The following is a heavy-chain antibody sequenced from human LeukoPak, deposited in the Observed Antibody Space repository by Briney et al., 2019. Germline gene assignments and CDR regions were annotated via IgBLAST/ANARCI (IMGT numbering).Heavy chain of an antibody. CDR1: GFTFSSYS. J-gene: IGHJ4*02. V-gene: IGHV3-48*04. CDR2: ISSRSSTI. Sequence: KAGGSLRLSCAASGFTFSSYSMNWVRQAPGKGLEWVSYISSRSSTIYYADSVKGRFTISRDNAKNSLYLQMNSLRAEDTAVYYCARRGDYGSGSYEHDYWGQGTLVTVSS. D-gene: IGHD3-10*01. CDR3: ARRGDYGSGSYEHDY.